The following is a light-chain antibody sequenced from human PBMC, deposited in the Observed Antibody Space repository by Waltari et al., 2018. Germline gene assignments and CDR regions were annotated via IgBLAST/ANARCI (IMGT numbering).Light chain of an antibody. CDR2: GAS. CDR3: QHYVRLPVT. CDR1: QSVGRA. Sequence: EVVLTQSPGTLSLSPGERATLSCRASQSVGRALAWYQQKRGQAPRLLIYGASTRASGIPDRFSGSGSGTDFSLTINRLEPEDFAVYYCQHYVRLPVTFGQGTKVEIK. V-gene: IGKV3-20*01. J-gene: IGKJ1*01.